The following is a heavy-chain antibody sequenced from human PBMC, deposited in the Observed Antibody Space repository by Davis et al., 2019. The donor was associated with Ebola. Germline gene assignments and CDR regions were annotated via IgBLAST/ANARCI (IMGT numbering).Heavy chain of an antibody. V-gene: IGHV3-23*01. CDR1: HPSFTKYA. D-gene: IGHD4-17*01. J-gene: IGHJ4*02. CDR3: MKDRSLDGDYGMG. Sequence: GESLKISCTISHPSFTKYAISWVRQTPGGGLEWVASIAGGGGLIYYADSVKGRFTISRDNSKNTLYLQLNSLRPEDTAVYYCMKDRSLDGDYGMGWGQGTLVTVTS. CDR2: IAGGGGLI.